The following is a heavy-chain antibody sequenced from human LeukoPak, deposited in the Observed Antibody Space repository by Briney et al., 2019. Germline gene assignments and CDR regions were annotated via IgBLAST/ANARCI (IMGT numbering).Heavy chain of an antibody. CDR2: INHSGST. CDR3: ARDSYCGGDCYYSY. D-gene: IGHD2-21*01. V-gene: IGHV4-34*01. Sequence: KPSETLSLTCAVYGGSFSGYYWSWIRQPPGKGLEWIGEINHSGSTNYNPSLKSRVTISVDTSKNQFSLKLSSVTAADTAVYYCARDSYCGGDCYYSYWGQGTLVTVSS. J-gene: IGHJ4*02. CDR1: GGSFSGYY.